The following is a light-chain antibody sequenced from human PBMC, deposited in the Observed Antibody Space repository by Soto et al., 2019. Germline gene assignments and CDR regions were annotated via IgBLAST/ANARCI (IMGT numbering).Light chain of an antibody. V-gene: IGKV1-39*01. CDR3: QQNYGFPYT. CDR1: PSIGSY. J-gene: IGKJ2*01. CDR2: SAD. Sequence: DVPLTQSPSLLSASVGDTVTMTCRASPSIGSYLNWYQHKPGKPPRLLIFSADTLESGVSSRFSGSGFNKQFTLTINSLQPEDFASYYCQQNYGFPYTFGQGTRVEIK.